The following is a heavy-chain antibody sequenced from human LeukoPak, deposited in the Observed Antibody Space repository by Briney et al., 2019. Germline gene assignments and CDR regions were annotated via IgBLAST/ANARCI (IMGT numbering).Heavy chain of an antibody. CDR2: ISASGSAI. CDR1: GFPLSSYS. V-gene: IGHV3-48*01. J-gene: IGHJ4*02. D-gene: IGHD2-15*01. CDR3: VRVKGSYFDY. Sequence: PGGSLRLSCTASGFPLSSYSMNWIRQAPGKGLEWISYISASGSAIYYVDSVKGRVTASRDNARNSLFLQMDSPRAEDTAVYYCVRVKGSYFDYWGTGTLVTVSS.